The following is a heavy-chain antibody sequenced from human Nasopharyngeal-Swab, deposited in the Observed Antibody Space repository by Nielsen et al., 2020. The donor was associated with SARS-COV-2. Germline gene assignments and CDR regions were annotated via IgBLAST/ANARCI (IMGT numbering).Heavy chain of an antibody. V-gene: IGHV3-23*01. CDR3: AKGSYYGSGTYKDYFDY. Sequence: LSLTGAASGFSFYNYAMNWVRQAPGKGLEWVSALSGSGGTTSYADPVKGRFTISRDNLKNTLYLQMNSLTAEDTAIYYCAKGSYYGSGTYKDYFDYWGQGTLVTVSS. D-gene: IGHD3-10*01. CDR1: GFSFYNYA. J-gene: IGHJ4*02. CDR2: LSGSGGTT.